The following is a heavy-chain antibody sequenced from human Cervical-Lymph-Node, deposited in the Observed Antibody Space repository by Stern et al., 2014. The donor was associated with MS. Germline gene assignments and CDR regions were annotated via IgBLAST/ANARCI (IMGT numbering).Heavy chain of an antibody. D-gene: IGHD4-11*01. J-gene: IGHJ3*02. V-gene: IGHV3-30*03. CDR3: ASSTLTDAFDI. CDR1: RFPFNSYG. Sequence: VQLEESGGGAVQPGKSLRLSCAASRFPFNSYGMHWVRQSPGKGLEWVSLISSDGSQEYYADSVKSRFTISRDNSKNTLSLQMNSLTLEDTAVYYCASSTLTDAFDIWGQGTLVSVSS. CDR2: ISSDGSQE.